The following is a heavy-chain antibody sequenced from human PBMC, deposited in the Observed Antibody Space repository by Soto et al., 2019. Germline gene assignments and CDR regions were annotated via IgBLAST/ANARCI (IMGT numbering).Heavy chain of an antibody. CDR1: GGSIRSTTYY. V-gene: IGHV4-39*01. D-gene: IGHD1-1*01. CDR2: IYYSGTT. Sequence: SETLSLTCTVSGGSIRSTTYYWAWIRQSPGKGLEWIGSIYYSGTTYYHPSLKSRVTMSVDTPKNQVSLKLSSVTAADTAVYYCVRHWSSSGNNWFDPWGQGTQVTVS. J-gene: IGHJ5*02. CDR3: VRHWSSSGNNWFDP.